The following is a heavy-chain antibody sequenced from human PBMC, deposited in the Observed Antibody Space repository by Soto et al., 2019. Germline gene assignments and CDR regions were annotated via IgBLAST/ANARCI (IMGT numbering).Heavy chain of an antibody. D-gene: IGHD5-18*01. CDR2: IIPIFGTA. CDR1: GGTSSSYA. CDR3: ARLFVDTAMVQFFDY. Sequence: SVKVSCKASGGTSSSYAISWVRQAPGQGLEWMGGIIPIFGTANYAQKFQGRVTITADESTSTAYMELSSLRSEDTAVYYCARLFVDTAMVQFFDYWGQGTLVTVSS. V-gene: IGHV1-69*13. J-gene: IGHJ4*02.